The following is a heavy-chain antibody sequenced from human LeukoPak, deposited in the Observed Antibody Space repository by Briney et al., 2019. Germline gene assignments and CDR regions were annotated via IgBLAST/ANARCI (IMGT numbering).Heavy chain of an antibody. CDR3: AKEGGSPHVNPYWYFDI. CDR2: IASDGNRA. Sequence: GGSLRLSCAASGFAFSNYGMHWVRQAPGKGLEWVAVIASDGNRAFYADSAGGRFTLSRDNSQNRIYLQVDSLRPEDTAVYYCAKEGGSPHVNPYWYFDIWGRGTLVTVSS. D-gene: IGHD1-14*01. V-gene: IGHV3-30*18. J-gene: IGHJ2*01. CDR1: GFAFSNYG.